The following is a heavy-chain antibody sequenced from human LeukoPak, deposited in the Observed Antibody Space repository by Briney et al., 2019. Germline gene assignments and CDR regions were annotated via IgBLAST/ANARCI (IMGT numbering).Heavy chain of an antibody. CDR2: IYTSGST. D-gene: IGHD5/OR15-5a*01. CDR1: GGSISSYY. Sequence: SETLSLTRTVSGGSISSYYWSWIRQPPGKGLEWIGYIYTSGSTNYNPSLKSRVTISVDTSKNQFSLKLSSVTAAGTAVYYCARSSTPGVAFDYWGQGTLVTVSS. CDR3: ARSSTPGVAFDY. V-gene: IGHV4-4*09. J-gene: IGHJ4*02.